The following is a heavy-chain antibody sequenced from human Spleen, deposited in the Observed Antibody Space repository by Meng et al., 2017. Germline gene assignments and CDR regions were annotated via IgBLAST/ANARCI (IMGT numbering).Heavy chain of an antibody. CDR3: ARAEVTFDY. J-gene: IGHJ4*02. V-gene: IGHV4-34*01. CDR1: GGSFSDYY. Sequence: SETLSLTCVVSGGSFSDYYWSWIRQPPGKGLEWIGEINHSGSTNYNPSLKSRVTISVDTSKNQFSLKLTSVTAADTAVYYCARAEVTFDYWGQGTLVTVSS. D-gene: IGHD2-21*02. CDR2: INHSGST.